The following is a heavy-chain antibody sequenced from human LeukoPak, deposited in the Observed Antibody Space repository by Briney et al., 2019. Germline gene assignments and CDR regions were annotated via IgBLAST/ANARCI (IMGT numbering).Heavy chain of an antibody. J-gene: IGHJ4*02. V-gene: IGHV4-39*01. CDR2: IYYSGST. D-gene: IGHD3-3*01. CDR3: ASSITIFGVVEYYFDY. Sequence: SETLSLTCTVSGGSISSIIYYWGWIRQPPGKGLEWIGSIYYSGSTYYNPSLKSRVTISVDTSKNQFSLKLSSVTAADTAVYYCASSITIFGVVEYYFDYWGQGTLVTVSS. CDR1: GGSISSIIYY.